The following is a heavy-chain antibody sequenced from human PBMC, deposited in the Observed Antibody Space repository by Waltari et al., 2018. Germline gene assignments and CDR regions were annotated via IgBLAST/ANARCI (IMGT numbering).Heavy chain of an antibody. CDR2: INHSGST. CDR1: GGSFSGYY. CDR3: ARGSLYYDFWSGIGYYYGMDV. D-gene: IGHD3-3*01. V-gene: IGHV4-34*01. J-gene: IGHJ6*02. Sequence: QVQLQQWGAGLLKPSETLSLTCAVYGGSFSGYYWSWIRQPPGTGLEWIGEINHSGSTNYNPSLKSRVTISVDTSKNQFSLKLSSVTAADTAVYYCARGSLYYDFWSGIGYYYGMDVWGQGTTVTVSS.